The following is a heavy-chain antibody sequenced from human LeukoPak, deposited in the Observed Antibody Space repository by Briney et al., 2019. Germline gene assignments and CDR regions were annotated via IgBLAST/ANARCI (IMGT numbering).Heavy chain of an antibody. J-gene: IGHJ4*02. CDR1: GFAFSFFA. D-gene: IGHD4-17*01. V-gene: IGHV3-23*01. Sequence: GGSLRLPCAASGFAFSFFAMSWVRQARGKGLEWVATINASGGNKHYADAVKGRFTISRDNSKNTVYLQMNSLRAEDTAVYYCARNRGDPSYFDYWGQGTLVTVSS. CDR3: ARNRGDPSYFDY. CDR2: INASGGNK.